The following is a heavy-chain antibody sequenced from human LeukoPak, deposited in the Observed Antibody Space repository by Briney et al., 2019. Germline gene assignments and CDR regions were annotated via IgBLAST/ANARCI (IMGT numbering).Heavy chain of an antibody. Sequence: PGGSLRLSCAASGFTFNNYLMSWDRQAPGKGLEWVSSISSSSSYIYYADSVKGRFTISRDNAKNSLYLQMNSLRAEDTAVYYCARAHSSSWYSRWLDPWGQGTLVTVSS. CDR1: GFTFNNYL. J-gene: IGHJ5*02. D-gene: IGHD6-13*01. CDR3: ARAHSSSWYSRWLDP. V-gene: IGHV3-21*01. CDR2: ISSSSSYI.